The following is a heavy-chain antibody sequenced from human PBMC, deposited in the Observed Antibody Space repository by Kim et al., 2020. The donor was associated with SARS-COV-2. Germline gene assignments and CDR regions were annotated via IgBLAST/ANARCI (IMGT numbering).Heavy chain of an antibody. CDR2: ISGSGGST. Sequence: GGSLRLSCAASGFTFSSYAMSWVRQAPGKGLEWVSAISGSGGSTYYADSVKGRFTLSRDNSKNTLYLQMNSLRAEDTAVYYCAKGRNVLRFLEWLLPFDYWGQGTLVTVSS. J-gene: IGHJ4*02. V-gene: IGHV3-23*01. CDR1: GFTFSSYA. CDR3: AKGRNVLRFLEWLLPFDY. D-gene: IGHD3-3*01.